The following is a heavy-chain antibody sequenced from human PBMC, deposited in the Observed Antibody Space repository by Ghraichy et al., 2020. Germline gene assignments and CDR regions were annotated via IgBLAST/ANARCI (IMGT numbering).Heavy chain of an antibody. CDR2: IYYSGST. V-gene: IGHV4-39*01. CDR3: ARLPFSSRGWFAP. J-gene: IGHJ5*02. Sequence: SETLSLTCTVSGGSLSSSGYYWGWIRQPPGKGLEWIGSIYYSGSTYCNPSLQSRVTISVDTSKNQFSLRLSSVTAADTAVFYCARLPFSSRGWFAPWGQGTLVTVSA. CDR1: GGSLSSSGYY. D-gene: IGHD6-13*01.